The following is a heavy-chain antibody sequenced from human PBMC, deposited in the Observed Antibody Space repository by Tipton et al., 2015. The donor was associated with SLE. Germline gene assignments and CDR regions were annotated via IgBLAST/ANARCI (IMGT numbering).Heavy chain of an antibody. CDR1: GFTFSDFG. CDR3: ARLTNWNHGGLDY. D-gene: IGHD1-14*01. CDR2: IKQDGSGK. Sequence: GSLRLSCAASGFTFSDFGMHWVRQAPGKGLEWVATIKQDGSGKYYVDSVKGRFTISRDNARNSLYLQINSLRAEDTAVYYCARLTNWNHGGLDYWGQGTLVTVSS. J-gene: IGHJ4*02. V-gene: IGHV3-7*01.